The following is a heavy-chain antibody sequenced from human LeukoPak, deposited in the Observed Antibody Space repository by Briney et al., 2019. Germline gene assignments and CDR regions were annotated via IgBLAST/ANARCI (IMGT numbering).Heavy chain of an antibody. D-gene: IGHD3-22*01. Sequence: SETLSLTCTVSGGSIRSHYWSWTRQPPGKGLEWIGYIYYSGSTNYNPSLKSRVTISVDTSKIHFSLKLSSVTAADTAIYYCAGPGGDSSGYYSPYWYFDLWGRGTLVTVSS. CDR3: AGPGGDSSGYYSPYWYFDL. V-gene: IGHV4-59*08. J-gene: IGHJ2*01. CDR1: GGSIRSHY. CDR2: IYYSGST.